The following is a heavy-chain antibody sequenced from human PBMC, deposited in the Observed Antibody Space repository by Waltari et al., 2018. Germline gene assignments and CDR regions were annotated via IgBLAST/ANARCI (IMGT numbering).Heavy chain of an antibody. J-gene: IGHJ4*02. CDR3: ARDLGSDYGNRDY. Sequence: QVHLVQSGAEVKKPGASVKVSCKASGYTFTGYYIQWVRRAPGQGLEWMGRSNPNSGDINYAQRFQGRVTLTRDTSINTAYMELSSLKSDDTAVYYCARDLGSDYGNRDYWGQGTLVTVPS. V-gene: IGHV1-2*06. D-gene: IGHD4-17*01. CDR1: GYTFTGYY. CDR2: SNPNSGDI.